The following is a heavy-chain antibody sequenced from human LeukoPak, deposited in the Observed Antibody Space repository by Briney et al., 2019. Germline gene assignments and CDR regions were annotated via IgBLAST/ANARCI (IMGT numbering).Heavy chain of an antibody. CDR1: GGSFSGYY. Sequence: SETLSLTCAVYGGSFSGYYWSWIRQPPGKGLEWIGEINHSGSTNYNPSLKSRVTISVDTAKNQFSLKLSSVTAADTAVYYCARGTYYYGSGSYSRWFDPWGQGTLVTVSS. CDR2: INHSGST. D-gene: IGHD3-10*01. J-gene: IGHJ5*02. CDR3: ARGTYYYGSGSYSRWFDP. V-gene: IGHV4-34*01.